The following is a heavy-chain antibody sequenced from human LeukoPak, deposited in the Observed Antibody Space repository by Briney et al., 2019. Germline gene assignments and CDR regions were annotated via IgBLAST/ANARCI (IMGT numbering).Heavy chain of an antibody. V-gene: IGHV3-21*04. Sequence: GGSLRLSCAASGFTFSSYSMNWVRQAPGKGLEWVSSISSSSSYKYYADSVKGRFTISRDNSKTSPHLQVNSLRTEDTALYYCAKAPTPTGFYMHYWGQGALVTVSS. CDR2: ISSSSSYK. CDR1: GFTFSSYS. D-gene: IGHD3-9*01. CDR3: AKAPTPTGFYMHY. J-gene: IGHJ4*02.